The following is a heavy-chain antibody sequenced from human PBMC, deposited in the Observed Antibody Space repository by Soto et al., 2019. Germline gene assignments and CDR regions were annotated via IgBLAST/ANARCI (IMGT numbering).Heavy chain of an antibody. J-gene: IGHJ4*02. Sequence: PGGSLRLSCAASGLIFSNYKMHWVRQAPGKGLVWVSRISTDESITDYADSVKGRFTVSRDNAKNTLYLQMNSLRVDDTAVYYCARDTNGLHYWGQGTLVTVSS. CDR2: ISTDESIT. V-gene: IGHV3-74*01. D-gene: IGHD2-8*01. CDR1: GLIFSNYK. CDR3: ARDTNGLHY.